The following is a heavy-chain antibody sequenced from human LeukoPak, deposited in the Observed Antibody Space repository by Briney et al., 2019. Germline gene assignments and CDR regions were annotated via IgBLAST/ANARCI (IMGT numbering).Heavy chain of an antibody. CDR1: GGSISSYY. CDR2: IYYSGST. D-gene: IGHD7-27*01. V-gene: IGHV4-59*01. Sequence: SETLSLTCTVSGGSISSYYWSWIRQPPGKGLEWIGYIYYSGSTNYNPSLKSRVTISVDTSRNQFSLKLSSVTAADTAVYYCARDSGDAFDIWGQGTMVTVSS. CDR3: ARDSGDAFDI. J-gene: IGHJ3*02.